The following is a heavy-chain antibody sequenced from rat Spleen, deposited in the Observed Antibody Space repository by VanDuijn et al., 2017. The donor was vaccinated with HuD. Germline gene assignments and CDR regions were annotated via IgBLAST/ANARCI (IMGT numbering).Heavy chain of an antibody. V-gene: IGHV3-1*01. J-gene: IGHJ2*01. CDR1: GYSITSNY. CDR2: ISYRGST. Sequence: EVQLQESGPGLVKPSQSLSLTCSVTGYSITSNYWGWIRKFPGNKMEWMGYISYRGSTTYNPSLKSRISITSNTSKNQFFLQLNSVTPEETAKYYGARWDYYGYNYFDYWGQGVMVTVSS. CDR3: ARWDYYGYNYFDY. D-gene: IGHD1-9*01.